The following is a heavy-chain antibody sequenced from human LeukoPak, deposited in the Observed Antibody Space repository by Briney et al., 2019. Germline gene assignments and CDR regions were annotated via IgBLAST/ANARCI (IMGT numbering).Heavy chain of an antibody. Sequence: SGTLSHTYTVSGGSISRYYWSWIRQPPGKGLDWIGYIYYCWSTHYNPSLTSRVTISVDTSKNQFSLKLSSVTAADTAVYYCAREGGGYSYGYYYYYYMDVWGKGTTVTVSS. V-gene: IGHV4-59*01. CDR2: IYYCWST. CDR1: GGSISRYY. CDR3: AREGGGYSYGYYYYYYMDV. J-gene: IGHJ6*03. D-gene: IGHD5-18*01.